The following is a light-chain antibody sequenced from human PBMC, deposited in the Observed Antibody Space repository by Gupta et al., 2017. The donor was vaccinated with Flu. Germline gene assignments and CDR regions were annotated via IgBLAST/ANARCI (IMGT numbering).Light chain of an antibody. CDR1: QSLVHSDGNSY. CDR2: NVS. Sequence: DVVMTQSPLSLPVTLGQPASIACRSSQSLVHSDGNSYLNWFHQRPGQSPRRLIFNVSNRDSGVPDRFTGSGSGTDFTLKIRRVEAEDVGVYYCMQGTHWPRTFGQGTKLEMK. V-gene: IGKV2-30*02. CDR3: MQGTHWPRT. J-gene: IGKJ2*02.